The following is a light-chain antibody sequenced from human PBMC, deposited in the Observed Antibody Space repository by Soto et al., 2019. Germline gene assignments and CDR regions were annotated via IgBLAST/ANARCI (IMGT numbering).Light chain of an antibody. CDR1: SSDVGYYNY. V-gene: IGLV2-14*01. Sequence: QSVLTQPASVSGSPGQSITISCTGTSSDVGYYNYVSWYQHHPGKVPKLMIHEVSNRPSGVSNRFSGSKSGNTASLTISGLQAEDEADYYCSSYTTSSTQVFGGGTKLTVL. CDR2: EVS. J-gene: IGLJ3*02. CDR3: SSYTTSSTQV.